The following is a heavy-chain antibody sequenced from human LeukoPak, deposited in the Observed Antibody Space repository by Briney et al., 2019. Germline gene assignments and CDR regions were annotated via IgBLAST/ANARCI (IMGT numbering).Heavy chain of an antibody. CDR1: GGSFSGYY. V-gene: IGHV4-34*01. D-gene: IGHD5-18*01. CDR3: ARMDTAMVEGP. J-gene: IGHJ5*02. Sequence: SETLSLTCAVYGGSFSGYYWSWIRQPPGKGLEWIGEINHSGSTYYNPSLKRRVTISVDTSKNQFSLQLSSVTAADTAVYYCARMDTAMVEGPWGQGTLVTVSS. CDR2: INHSGST.